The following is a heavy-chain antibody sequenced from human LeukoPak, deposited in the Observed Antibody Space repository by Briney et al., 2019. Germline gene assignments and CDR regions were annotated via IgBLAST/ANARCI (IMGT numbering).Heavy chain of an antibody. D-gene: IGHD2-15*01. J-gene: IGHJ3*02. CDR2: IYPGDSETIT. Sequence: KAGESLKISCQGSGYSSSSYWIGWVRQMPGKGLEWMGIIYPGDSETITRDSPSFQGQVTISVDKSISTAFLQWSSLKASDTAMYYCAKSSPRGYGAFDIWGQGTMVTVSS. CDR1: GYSSSSYW. CDR3: AKSSPRGYGAFDI. V-gene: IGHV5-51*01.